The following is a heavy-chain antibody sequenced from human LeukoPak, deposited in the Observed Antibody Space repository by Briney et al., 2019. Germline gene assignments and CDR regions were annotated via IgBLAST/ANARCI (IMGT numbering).Heavy chain of an antibody. CDR3: ARRFGEMATAQSYWYFDL. CDR1: GYSFTSYW. V-gene: IGHV5-51*01. D-gene: IGHD5-24*01. J-gene: IGHJ2*01. CDR2: IYPGDSDT. Sequence: GESLKISCKGSGYSFTSYWIGWVRQMPGKGLEWMGIIYPGDSDTRYSPSFQGQVTISADKSISTAYLQWSSLKASDTAMYYCARRFGEMATAQSYWYFDLWGRGTLVTVSS.